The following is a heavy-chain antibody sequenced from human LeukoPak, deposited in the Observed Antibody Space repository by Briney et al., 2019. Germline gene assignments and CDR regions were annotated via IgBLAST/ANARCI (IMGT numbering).Heavy chain of an antibody. D-gene: IGHD2-2*01. CDR1: GFTFSSHW. CDR3: ARDAPIVVVPAYYYYGMDV. J-gene: IGHJ6*02. Sequence: GGSLRLSCAASGFTFSSHWMSWVRQAPGKGLEWVANIKQDGSEKYYVDSVKGRFTISRDNAKNSLYLQMNSLRAEDTAVYYCARDAPIVVVPAYYYYGMDVWGQGTTVTVSS. CDR2: IKQDGSEK. V-gene: IGHV3-7*01.